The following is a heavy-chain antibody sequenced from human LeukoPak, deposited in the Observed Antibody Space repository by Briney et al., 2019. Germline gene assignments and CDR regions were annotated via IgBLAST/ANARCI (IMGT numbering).Heavy chain of an antibody. D-gene: IGHD3-3*01. CDR1: GGSFSGYY. J-gene: IGHJ5*02. Sequence: SETLSLTCAVYGGSFSGYYWSWIRQPPGKGLEWIGEINHSGSTNYKPSLKSRVTISVDTSKNQFSLKLSSVTAADTAVYYCARVNTYYDFWSGYPRLGWFDPWGQGTLVTVSS. V-gene: IGHV4-34*01. CDR2: INHSGST. CDR3: ARVNTYYDFWSGYPRLGWFDP.